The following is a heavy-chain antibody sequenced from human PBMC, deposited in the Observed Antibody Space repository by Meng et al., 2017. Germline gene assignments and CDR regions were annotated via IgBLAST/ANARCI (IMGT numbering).Heavy chain of an antibody. V-gene: IGHV4-31*03. CDR2: MYPSGST. J-gene: IGHJ4*02. D-gene: IGHD2-21*02. CDR1: GGSISSGGYF. Sequence: QVPLPESGPGLVKPSETLFLTCTGSGGSISSGGYFWGWIRQHPGKGLEWIGYMYPSGSTHYNPSQESRVTISIDTSKNQLSLELSSVTAADTAVYYCARDVTGHYYFDYWGQGTLVTVSS. CDR3: ARDVTGHYYFDY.